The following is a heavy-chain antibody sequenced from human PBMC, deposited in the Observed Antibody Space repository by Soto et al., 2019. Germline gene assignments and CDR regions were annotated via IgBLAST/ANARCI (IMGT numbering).Heavy chain of an antibody. CDR2: ISGSGSDT. V-gene: IGHV3-23*01. Sequence: GGSLRLSCAASGFTFIDYAMTWVRQAPGKGLEWVSGISGSGSDTYYAESVKGRFTISRDNSKNTLYLQMNSLRAEDTAVFYCAKEGSSWSYFDNWGQGTLVTVSS. D-gene: IGHD6-13*01. CDR1: GFTFIDYA. CDR3: AKEGSSWSYFDN. J-gene: IGHJ4*02.